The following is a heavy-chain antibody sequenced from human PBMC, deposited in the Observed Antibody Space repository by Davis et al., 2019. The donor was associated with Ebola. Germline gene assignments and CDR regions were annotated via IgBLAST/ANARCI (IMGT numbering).Heavy chain of an antibody. CDR3: ARVRSDFWSGYFY. Sequence: GESLKISCAASGFTFSSYGMHWVRQAPGKGLEWVAVISYDGSNKYYADSVKGRFTISRDNSKNTLYLQMNSLRAEDTAVYYCARVRSDFWSGYFYWGQGTLVTVSS. J-gene: IGHJ4*02. D-gene: IGHD3-3*01. V-gene: IGHV3-30*03. CDR2: ISYDGSNK. CDR1: GFTFSSYG.